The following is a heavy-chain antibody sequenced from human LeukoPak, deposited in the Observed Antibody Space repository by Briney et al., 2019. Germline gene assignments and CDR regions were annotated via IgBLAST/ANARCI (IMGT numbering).Heavy chain of an antibody. CDR1: GGTFSSYA. CDR2: IIPIFGTA. V-gene: IGHV1-69*13. J-gene: IGHJ4*02. Sequence: SVKVSCQASGGTFSSYAISWVRQAPGQGLEWMGGIIPIFGTANYAQKFQGRVTITADESTSTAYMELSSLRSEDTAVYYCARRSASTYDFWSGYYTGPFDYWGQGTLVTVSS. CDR3: ARRSASTYDFWSGYYTGPFDY. D-gene: IGHD3-3*01.